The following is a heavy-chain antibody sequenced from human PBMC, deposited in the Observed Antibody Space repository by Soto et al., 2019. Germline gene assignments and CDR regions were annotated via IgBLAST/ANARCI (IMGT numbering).Heavy chain of an antibody. V-gene: IGHV3-48*02. D-gene: IGHD6-13*01. CDR3: SRNRVACWRACDY. CDR2: IGSGGSIK. J-gene: IGHJ4*02. Sequence: EVQLAESGGGLVQPGGSLRISCAVSGFSLSSYSMNWVRQAPGKGLEWVSHIGSGGSIKYYADSVKGRFTISRDIAKNSVYLQMNSLRDEDTAVYYCSRNRVACWRACDYWGQGILVSVTS. CDR1: GFSLSSYS.